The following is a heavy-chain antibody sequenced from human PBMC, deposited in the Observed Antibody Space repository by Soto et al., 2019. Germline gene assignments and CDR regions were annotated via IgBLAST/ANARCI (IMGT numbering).Heavy chain of an antibody. CDR2: ISYDGSNK. V-gene: IGHV3-30*18. CDR1: GFTFSSYG. CDR3: AKDRSGATIGGIFDY. J-gene: IGHJ4*02. D-gene: IGHD1-26*01. Sequence: GGSLRLSCAASGFTFSSYGMHWVRQAPGKGLEWVAVISYDGSNKYYADSVKGRFTISRDNSKNTLYLQMNSLRAEDTAVYYCAKDRSGATIGGIFDYWGQGTLVTVSS.